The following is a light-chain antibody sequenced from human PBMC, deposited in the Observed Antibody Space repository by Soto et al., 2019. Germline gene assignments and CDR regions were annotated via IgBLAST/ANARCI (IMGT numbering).Light chain of an antibody. Sequence: QSALTQPASVSGSPGQSITISCTGTRSDVGGYNYVSWYQQHPGKAPKLMIYEVSNRPSGVSNRFSGSKSGNTASLPISGLQAEDEADYYCSSYTCSSTCVFGGGTKLTVL. CDR3: SSYTCSSTCV. V-gene: IGLV2-14*01. CDR1: RSDVGGYNY. CDR2: EVS. J-gene: IGLJ3*02.